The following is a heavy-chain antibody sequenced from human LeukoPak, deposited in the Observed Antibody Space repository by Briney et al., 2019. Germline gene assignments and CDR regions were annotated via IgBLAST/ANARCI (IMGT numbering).Heavy chain of an antibody. V-gene: IGHV3-33*06. D-gene: IGHD3-10*01. CDR3: AKERGGQDWDFDL. CDR2: IWDDGSNK. CDR1: GLNFNDND. J-gene: IGHJ2*01. Sequence: GSLRLSCAASGLNFNDNDMDWVRQAPGKGLEWVAVIWDDGSNKYYAESVKGRFTISRDISKNMLYLQMNGLRVEDTAVYYCAKERGGQDWDFDLWGRGTLVTVSS.